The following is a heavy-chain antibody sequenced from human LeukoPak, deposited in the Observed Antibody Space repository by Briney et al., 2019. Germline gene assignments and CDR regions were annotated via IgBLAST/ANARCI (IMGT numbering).Heavy chain of an antibody. CDR2: ISAYNGNT. J-gene: IGHJ3*02. D-gene: IGHD3-22*01. Sequence: GASVKVSCKASGYTFTSYGISWVRQAPGQGLEWMGWISAYNGNTNYAQKLQGRVTMTTDTSTSTAYMELSRLRSDDTAVYYCAAPHGSYYYDSSGQIFYAFDIWGQGTMVTVSS. CDR3: AAPHGSYYYDSSGQIFYAFDI. V-gene: IGHV1-18*01. CDR1: GYTFTSYG.